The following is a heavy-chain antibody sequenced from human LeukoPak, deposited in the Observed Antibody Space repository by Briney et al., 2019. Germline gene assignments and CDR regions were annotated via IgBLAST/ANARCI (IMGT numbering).Heavy chain of an antibody. CDR3: ATQWPWGCADSSGYFHLVGAFDI. CDR2: INHSGST. D-gene: IGHD3-22*01. J-gene: IGHJ3*02. V-gene: IGHV4-34*01. CDR1: GGSFSGYY. Sequence: SETLSLTCAVYGGSFSGYYWSWIRQPPGKGLEWIGEINHSGSTNYNPSLKSRVTISVDTSKNQFSLKLSSVTAADTAVYYCATQWPWGCADSSGYFHLVGAFDIWGQGTMVTVSS.